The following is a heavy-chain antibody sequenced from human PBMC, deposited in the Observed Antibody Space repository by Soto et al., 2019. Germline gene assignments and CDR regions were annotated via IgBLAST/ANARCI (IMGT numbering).Heavy chain of an antibody. V-gene: IGHV3-74*01. Sequence: ELQLVQSGGGLVQPGGSLRLSCAASGFAFSNYWMHWVRQAPGKGLMWVSRINGDGSSTSYADSVRGRFTISRDNAENALYLQMNSLRPEDTALYYCARFRVDGDSVPWGQGTLVTVSS. CDR2: INGDGSST. CDR3: ARFRVDGDSVP. D-gene: IGHD4-17*01. CDR1: GFAFSNYW. J-gene: IGHJ5*02.